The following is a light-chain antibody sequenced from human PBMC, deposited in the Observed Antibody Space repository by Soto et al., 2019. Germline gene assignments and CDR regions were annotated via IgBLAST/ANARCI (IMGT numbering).Light chain of an antibody. J-gene: IGKJ4*01. CDR3: QKYIRWPLT. CDR2: GAY. Sequence: ELLIPPSLAPPSVSPGERSPLSCRASQSVSSNLAWYQQKPGQDTSPLIYGAYTRATGTKARFSGSGSGTEFTLTISSLQSEDFAVYYCQKYIRWPLTCGGGTQVDIK. V-gene: IGKV3-15*01. CDR1: QSVSSN.